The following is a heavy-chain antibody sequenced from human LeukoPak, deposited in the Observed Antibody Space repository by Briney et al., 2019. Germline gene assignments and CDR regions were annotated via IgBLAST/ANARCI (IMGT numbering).Heavy chain of an antibody. Sequence: PSETLSLTCTVSGGSISSSSYYWGWIRQPPGKGLEWIGSIYYSGSTYYNPSLKSRVTISVDTSKNQFSLKPSSVTAADTAVYYCAKAPRGFGGVKALYFDYWGQGTLVTVSS. CDR3: AKAPRGFGGVKALYFDY. V-gene: IGHV4-39*01. CDR1: GGSISSSSYY. CDR2: IYYSGST. J-gene: IGHJ4*02. D-gene: IGHD3-16*01.